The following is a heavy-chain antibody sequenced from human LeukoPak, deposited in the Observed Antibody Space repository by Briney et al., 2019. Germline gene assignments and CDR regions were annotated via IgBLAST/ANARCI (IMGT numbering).Heavy chain of an antibody. Sequence: GGSLRLSCAASEFTFSSYAMHWVRQAPGKGLEWVALVSYDGSDKYYADSVKGRFTISRDNSKNTVYLQMNSLTAEDTAVYYCARESSGGFDNWAQGTLVTVSS. V-gene: IGHV3-30*03. CDR3: ARESSGGFDN. D-gene: IGHD3-3*01. J-gene: IGHJ4*02. CDR2: VSYDGSDK. CDR1: EFTFSSYA.